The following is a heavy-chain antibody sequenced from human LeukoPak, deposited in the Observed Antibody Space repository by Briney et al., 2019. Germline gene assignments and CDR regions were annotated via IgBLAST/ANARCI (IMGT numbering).Heavy chain of an antibody. CDR1: GFTFSSYS. CDR3: ARDYCSGGSCFDY. D-gene: IGHD2-15*01. V-gene: IGHV3-21*01. Sequence: PGGSLRLSCAASGFTFSSYSMNWVRQAPGKGLHWVSSISSSSSYIYYADSVKGRFTISRDNAKNSLYLQMNSLRAEDTAVYYCARDYCSGGSCFDYWGQGTLVTVSS. J-gene: IGHJ4*02. CDR2: ISSSSSYI.